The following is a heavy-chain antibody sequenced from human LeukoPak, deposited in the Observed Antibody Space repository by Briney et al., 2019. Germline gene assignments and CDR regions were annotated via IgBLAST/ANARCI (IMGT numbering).Heavy chain of an antibody. CDR1: GGSISSYY. CDR2: IYYSGST. V-gene: IGHV4-59*01. D-gene: IGHD6-19*01. CDR3: ARVTIAVAGDFDAFDI. J-gene: IGHJ3*02. Sequence: PSETLSLXCTVSGGSISSYYWSWIRQPPGKGLEWIGYIYYSGSTNYNPSLKSRVTISVDTSKNQFSLKLSSVTAADTAVYYCARVTIAVAGDFDAFDIWGQGTMVTVSS.